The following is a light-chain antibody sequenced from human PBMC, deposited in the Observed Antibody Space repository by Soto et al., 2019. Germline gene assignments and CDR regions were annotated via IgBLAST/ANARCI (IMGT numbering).Light chain of an antibody. CDR1: QDVSRY. Sequence: QLTQSPSSLSASVGDRVTITCRASQDVSRYLACYQQKAGKAPKLLIYGASTLQSGVPSMFSGFGSGTEFTLTISSLQPEDFATYHCQQLQRTPFTFGPGTTVDV. CDR3: QQLQRTPFT. V-gene: IGKV1-9*01. J-gene: IGKJ3*01. CDR2: GAS.